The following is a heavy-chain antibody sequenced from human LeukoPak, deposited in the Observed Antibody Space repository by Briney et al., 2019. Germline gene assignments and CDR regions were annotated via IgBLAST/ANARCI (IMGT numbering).Heavy chain of an antibody. CDR2: ISGSGGST. V-gene: IGHV3-23*01. J-gene: IGHJ4*02. CDR3: AKLSGDSSGYYFYFDY. Sequence: GGSLRLSCAASGFTFSSYAMSWVRQAPGKGLEWVLAISGSGGSTYYADSVKGRFTISRDNSKNTLYLQMNSLRAEDTAVYYCAKLSGDSSGYYFYFDYWGQGTLVTVSS. D-gene: IGHD3-22*01. CDR1: GFTFSSYA.